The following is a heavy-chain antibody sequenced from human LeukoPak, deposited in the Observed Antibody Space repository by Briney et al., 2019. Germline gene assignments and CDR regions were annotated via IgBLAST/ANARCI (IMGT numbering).Heavy chain of an antibody. Sequence: PSETLSLTCTVSGGSISSSSYYWGWIRQPPGKGLEWIGSIYYSGSTYYNPSLKSRVTISVDTSKNQFSLKLSSVTAADTAVYYCARDTGSSAIDYWGQGTLVTVSS. CDR1: GGSISSSSYY. CDR3: ARDTGSSAIDY. CDR2: IYYSGST. J-gene: IGHJ4*02. D-gene: IGHD6-6*01. V-gene: IGHV4-39*07.